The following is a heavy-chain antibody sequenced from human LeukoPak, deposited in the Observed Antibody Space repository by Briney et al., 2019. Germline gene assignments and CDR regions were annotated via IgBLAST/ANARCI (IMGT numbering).Heavy chain of an antibody. CDR2: IYPGDSDP. J-gene: IGHJ4*02. D-gene: IGHD5-24*01. CDR1: GYNFVTYW. CDR3: ARGDGYKYDY. V-gene: IGHV5-51*01. Sequence: GQSLKISCKTSGYNFVTYWIGWVRPMPGKGLEWMGIIYPGDSDPRYSPSFQGQVTMSADKSISTAYLQWSSLKASDTAIYYCARGDGYKYDYWGQGTLVTVSS.